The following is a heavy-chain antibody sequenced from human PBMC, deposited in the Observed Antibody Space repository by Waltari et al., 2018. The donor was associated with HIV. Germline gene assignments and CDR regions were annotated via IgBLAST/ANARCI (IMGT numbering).Heavy chain of an antibody. CDR2: IKEDGSNE. V-gene: IGHV3-7*01. Sequence: EVHLVESGGGLVQPGGSLRLSCAASDFTFNTYWMSWVRQAPGKGLEWVAIIKEDGSNERYVDSVKGRFTISTDNAKKSLYLQMNSLRVEDSAVYYCVGGSGWLMDNWGQGTLVTVSS. CDR1: DFTFNTYW. CDR3: VGGSGWLMDN. J-gene: IGHJ4*02. D-gene: IGHD6-19*01.